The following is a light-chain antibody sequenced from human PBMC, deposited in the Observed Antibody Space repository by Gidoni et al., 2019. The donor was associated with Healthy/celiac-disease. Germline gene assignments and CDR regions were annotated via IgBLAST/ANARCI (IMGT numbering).Light chain of an antibody. J-gene: IGKJ2*01. CDR2: DAS. Sequence: EIVLTQSPATLSLSPGERATLSCRASQSVSSYLAWYQQKPGQAPRLLIYDASNRATGIPARFSGSGSGTDFTLTISSLEPEDFAVYYCQQRSNWVYTFXQXTKLEIK. CDR1: QSVSSY. V-gene: IGKV3-11*01. CDR3: QQRSNWVYT.